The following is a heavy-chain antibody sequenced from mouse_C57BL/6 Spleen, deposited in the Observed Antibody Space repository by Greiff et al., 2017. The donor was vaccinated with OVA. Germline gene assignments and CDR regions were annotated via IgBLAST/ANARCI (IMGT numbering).Heavy chain of an antibody. CDR3: ARDESDGYYGAMDY. V-gene: IGHV7-1*01. CDR1: GFTFSDFY. D-gene: IGHD2-3*01. J-gene: IGHJ4*01. Sequence: EVNLVESGGGLVQSGRSLRLSCATSGFTFSDFYMEWVRQAPGKGLEWIAASRNKANDYTTEYSASVKGRFIVSRDTSQSILYLQMNALRAEDTAIYYCARDESDGYYGAMDYWGQGTSVTVSS. CDR2: SRNKANDYTT.